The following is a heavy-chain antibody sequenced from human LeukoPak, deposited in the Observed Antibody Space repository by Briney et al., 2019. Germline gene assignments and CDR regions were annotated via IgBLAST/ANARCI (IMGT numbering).Heavy chain of an antibody. CDR1: GGSISSYY. CDR3: ARGYDSSGYYHYYFDY. CDR2: IYTSGST. D-gene: IGHD3-22*01. J-gene: IGHJ4*02. Sequence: SETLSLTRTVSGGSISSYYWSWIRQPAGKGLEWIGRIYTSGSTNYNPSLKSRVTMSVDTSKNQFSLKLSSVTAADTAVYYCARGYDSSGYYHYYFDYWGQGTLVTVSS. V-gene: IGHV4-4*07.